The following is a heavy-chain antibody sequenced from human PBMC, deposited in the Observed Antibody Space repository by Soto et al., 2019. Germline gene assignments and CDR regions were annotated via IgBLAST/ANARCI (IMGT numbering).Heavy chain of an antibody. CDR3: SMPGYYDISGYKRGNAVDI. CDR1: GYTFTSYG. J-gene: IGHJ3*02. D-gene: IGHD3-22*01. V-gene: IGHV1-18*01. Sequence: QVQLVQSGAEVKKPGASVKVSCKASGYTFTSYGIIWVRQAPGQGLEWMGWISAYNGNTNYAQKLQGRVTLTTDTTTSTAYRELRILRSDNTDVYYCSMPGYYDISGYKRGNAVDIWCQGTMVTVSS. CDR2: ISAYNGNT.